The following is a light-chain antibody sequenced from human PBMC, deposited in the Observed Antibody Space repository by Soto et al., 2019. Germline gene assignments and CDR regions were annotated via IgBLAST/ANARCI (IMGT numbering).Light chain of an antibody. J-gene: IGKJ4*01. V-gene: IGKV3-15*01. CDR3: QQYDNWPPT. CDR2: GAS. Sequence: VMTQSPATLSVSPGERATLSCRASRSIGSNLAWYQEKLGQAPRLLFYGASNRATDIPARFTGSGSGTEFTLTISSLQSEDFAVYSCQQYDNWPPTFGGGTKVEIK. CDR1: RSIGSN.